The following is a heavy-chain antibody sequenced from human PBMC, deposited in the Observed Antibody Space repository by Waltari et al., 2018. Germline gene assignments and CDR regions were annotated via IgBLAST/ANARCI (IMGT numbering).Heavy chain of an antibody. J-gene: IGHJ5*02. V-gene: IGHV4-34*01. CDR2: ITHIGSN. Sequence: QVQLQQWGAGLLKPSETLSLTCAVYGGSFSGYYWSWIRKPPGKGLEWIGEITHIGSNNYNPAPKSRVTISVDTSKNQFSRKLSSVTAADTAVDYCARGLLWFGANWFDPWGQGTLVTVSS. CDR1: GGSFSGYY. CDR3: ARGLLWFGANWFDP. D-gene: IGHD3-10*01.